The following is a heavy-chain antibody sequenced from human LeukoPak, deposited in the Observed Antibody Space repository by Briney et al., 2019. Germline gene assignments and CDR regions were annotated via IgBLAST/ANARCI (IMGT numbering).Heavy chain of an antibody. V-gene: IGHV3-74*01. CDR3: ARVLQGEWFFDY. CDR2: INTDGSTT. CDR1: GFTFSSYW. Sequence: GGSLRLSCAASGFTFSSYWMSWVRQTPGKGLVWVSRINTDGSTTNYADSVKGRFTISRDNAKNTLYLQMNSLRAEDTAVYYCARVLQGEWFFDYWGQGTLVTVSS. D-gene: IGHD3-3*01. J-gene: IGHJ4*02.